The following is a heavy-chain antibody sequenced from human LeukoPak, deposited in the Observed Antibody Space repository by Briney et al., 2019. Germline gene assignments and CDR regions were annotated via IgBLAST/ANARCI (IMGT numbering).Heavy chain of an antibody. Sequence: SVKVSCKASGGTFSSYAISWVRQAPGQGLEWMGRIIPILGIANYAQKFQGRVTITADKSTSTAYMELSSLRSEDTAVYYCARDRGDSNAPFDYWGQRTLVTVSS. V-gene: IGHV1-69*04. CDR1: GGTFSSYA. D-gene: IGHD3-10*01. J-gene: IGHJ4*02. CDR2: IIPILGIA. CDR3: ARDRGDSNAPFDY.